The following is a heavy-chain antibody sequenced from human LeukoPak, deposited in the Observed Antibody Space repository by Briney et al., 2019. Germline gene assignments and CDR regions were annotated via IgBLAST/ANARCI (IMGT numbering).Heavy chain of an antibody. CDR2: IYYSGST. J-gene: IGHJ5*02. Sequence: SQTLSLTCTVSGGSISSGGYYWSWIRQHPGKGLEWIGYIYYSGSTYYNPSLKSRVTISVDTSKNQFSLKLSSVTAADTAVYYCARVRRRDGYNQPNWFDPWGQGTLVTVSS. D-gene: IGHD5-24*01. CDR3: ARVRRRDGYNQPNWFDP. CDR1: GGSISSGGYY. V-gene: IGHV4-31*03.